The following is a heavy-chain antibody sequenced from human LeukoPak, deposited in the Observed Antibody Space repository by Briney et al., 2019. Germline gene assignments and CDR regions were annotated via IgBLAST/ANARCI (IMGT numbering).Heavy chain of an antibody. CDR3: ARDLPYYYYMDV. CDR2: IYYSGST. CDR1: GGAISTYY. J-gene: IGHJ6*03. V-gene: IGHV4-59*01. Sequence: SEXLSLTCTVSGGAISTYYWSWIRQPPGKGLEWIGYIYYSGSTNYNPSLKSRVTISVDTSKNQFSLRLSSVTAADTAVYYCARDLPYYYYMDVWGKGTTVTVSS.